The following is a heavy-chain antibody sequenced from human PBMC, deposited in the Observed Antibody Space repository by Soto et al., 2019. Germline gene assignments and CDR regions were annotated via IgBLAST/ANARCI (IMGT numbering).Heavy chain of an antibody. V-gene: IGHV1-18*01. CDR3: VMVDNYVTPTPQDV. D-gene: IGHD3-16*01. CDR1: GYIFVNYG. J-gene: IGHJ6*02. Sequence: QVQLVQSGDEVKKPGSSVKVSCKASGYIFVNYGIAWERQAPGQGLGWMGRISPYTGNTHSATKVQGRLTMTTDTSTSTAYMDLGSLTSDDTAVYYCVMVDNYVTPTPQDVWGQGTTVTVSS. CDR2: ISPYTGNT.